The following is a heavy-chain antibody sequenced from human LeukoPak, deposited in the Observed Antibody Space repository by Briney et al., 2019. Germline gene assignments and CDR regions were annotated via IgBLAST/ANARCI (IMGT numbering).Heavy chain of an antibody. CDR2: INPNSGGT. CDR1: GYIFTAYY. V-gene: IGHV1-2*02. CDR3: ARDYYDSSGNGSFDY. D-gene: IGHD3-22*01. Sequence: ASVKVSCKASGYIFTAYYMHWVRQAPGQGLELMGWINPNSGGTNYAQKFQGRVTMTRDTSISTAYMELSRLRSDDTAVFYCARDYYDSSGNGSFDYWGQGTLVTVSS. J-gene: IGHJ4*02.